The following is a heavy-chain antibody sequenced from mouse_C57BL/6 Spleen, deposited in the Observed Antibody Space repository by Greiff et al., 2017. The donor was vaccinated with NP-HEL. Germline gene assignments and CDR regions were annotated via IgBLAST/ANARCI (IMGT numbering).Heavy chain of an antibody. CDR3: TSNYGNYGPCYFDD. CDR1: GYTFTDYE. CDR2: IDPETGGT. J-gene: IGHJ2*01. D-gene: IGHD2-1*01. Sequence: QVQLQQSGAELVRPGASVTLSCKASGYTFTDYEMHWVKQTPVHGLEWIGAIDPETGGTAYNQKFKGKAILTADKSSSTAYMELRSLTSEDSAVYYCTSNYGNYGPCYFDDWGQGTTLTVSS. V-gene: IGHV1-15*01.